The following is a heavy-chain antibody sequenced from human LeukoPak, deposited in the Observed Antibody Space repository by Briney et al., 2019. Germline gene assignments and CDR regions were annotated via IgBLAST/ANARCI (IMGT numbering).Heavy chain of an antibody. V-gene: IGHV3-74*01. CDR1: GFTFNTYW. Sequence: PGGSLRLSCAASGFTFNTYWMRWVRDAPGESLVWVSHINPDGSQTTYADSVTGRFTISRDNAKNTVYLQMRNLRVEHTAVYYCAKVVAGNIDYYFDSWGQGILVAVSS. D-gene: IGHD2/OR15-2a*01. J-gene: IGHJ4*02. CDR3: AKVVAGNIDYYFDS. CDR2: INPDGSQT.